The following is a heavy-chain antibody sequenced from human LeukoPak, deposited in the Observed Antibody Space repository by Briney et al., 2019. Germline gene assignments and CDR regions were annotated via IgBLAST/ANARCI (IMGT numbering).Heavy chain of an antibody. D-gene: IGHD3-10*01. CDR3: ARDMGDASDI. J-gene: IGHJ3*02. V-gene: IGHV3-66*01. CDR1: GFTFSSYS. CDR2: LYSDGTT. Sequence: PGGSLRLSCAASGFTFSSYSMNGVRQAPGKGLEWVSILYSDGTTYYADSVKGRFTISRDNSKNTLFLQMDSLRAEDTAVYYCARDMGDASDIWGQGTMVTVSS.